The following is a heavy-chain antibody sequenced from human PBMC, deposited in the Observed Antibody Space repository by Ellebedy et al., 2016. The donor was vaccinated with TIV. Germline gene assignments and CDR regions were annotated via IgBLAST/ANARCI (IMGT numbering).Heavy chain of an antibody. V-gene: IGHV4-39*01. CDR1: GGSLSKTSYY. D-gene: IGHD6-19*01. CDR3: VRRGGWSGAFDI. J-gene: IGHJ3*02. Sequence: MPSETLSLTCIVFGGSLSKTSYYWGWIRQSPGKGLEWLGNIYYSGTTYISPSLKSRASISVDASNNQFSLKLSSVTAADTAVYYCVRRGGWSGAFDIWGQGTMITVSS. CDR2: IYYSGTT.